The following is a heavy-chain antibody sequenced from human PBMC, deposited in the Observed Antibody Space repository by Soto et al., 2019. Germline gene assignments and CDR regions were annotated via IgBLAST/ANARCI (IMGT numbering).Heavy chain of an antibody. J-gene: IGHJ4*02. V-gene: IGHV1-46*01. Sequence: QVQFVQSGAEVKKPGASVKVSCKASGYSFTNYNVHWVRQAPGQGLEWMAIIYASGGRTTYAQSFQGTVTVTRETSTSTVYLELNSLRSDDPSVYYSFRDGYDDYDKAGRYGGQGTLVTVSS. CDR3: FRDGYDDYDKAGRY. D-gene: IGHD4-17*01. CDR1: GYSFTNYN. CDR2: IYASGGRT.